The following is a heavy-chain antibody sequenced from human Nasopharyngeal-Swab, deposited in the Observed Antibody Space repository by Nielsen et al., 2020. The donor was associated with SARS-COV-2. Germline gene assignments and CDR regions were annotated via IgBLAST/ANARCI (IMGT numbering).Heavy chain of an antibody. Sequence: SETLSLTCAVYGGSFSGYYWSWIRQPPGKGLEWIGEINHSGSTNYNPSLKSRVTISVDTSKNQFSLKLSSVTAADTALYYCARGGSSDAFDIWGLGTMVTVSS. CDR2: INHSGST. D-gene: IGHD6-6*01. CDR3: ARGGSSDAFDI. CDR1: GGSFSGYY. V-gene: IGHV4-34*01. J-gene: IGHJ3*02.